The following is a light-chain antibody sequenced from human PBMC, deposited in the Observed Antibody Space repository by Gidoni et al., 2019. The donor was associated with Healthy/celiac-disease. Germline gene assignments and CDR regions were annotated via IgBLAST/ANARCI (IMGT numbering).Light chain of an antibody. CDR1: QDISNY. V-gene: IGKV1-33*01. Sequence: DIQMTQSPSSLSASVGDRVTITCQASQDISNYFNWYQQKPGKAPKLLIYDASNLEIGVPSRFSGSGSGTDFTFTISSLQPEDIATYYCQQYDNLPRTFGQGTKVEIK. J-gene: IGKJ1*01. CDR2: DAS. CDR3: QQYDNLPRT.